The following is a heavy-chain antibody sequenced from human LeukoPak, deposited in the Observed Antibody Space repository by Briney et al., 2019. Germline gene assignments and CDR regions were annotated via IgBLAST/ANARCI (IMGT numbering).Heavy chain of an antibody. CDR2: FDPEDGET. CDR3: ATVAGYSSSWYRGQYYYGMEV. V-gene: IGHV1-24*01. J-gene: IGHJ6*02. D-gene: IGHD6-13*01. Sequence: ASVKVSCKVSGYTLTELSMHWVRQAPGKGLEWMGGFDPEDGETIYAQKFQGRVTMTEDTSTDTAYMELSSLRSEDTAVYYCATVAGYSSSWYRGQYYYGMEVWGQGTTVTVSS. CDR1: GYTLTELS.